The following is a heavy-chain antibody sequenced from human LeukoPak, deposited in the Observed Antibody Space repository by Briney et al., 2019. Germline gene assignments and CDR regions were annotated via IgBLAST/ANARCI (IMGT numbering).Heavy chain of an antibody. CDR1: GGSFSGYY. Sequence: SETLSLTCAVYGGSFSGYYWSWIRQPPGKGLEWIGEINHSGSTNYNPSLKSRVTISVDTSKSQFSLKLSSVTAADTAVYYCARAYYGSGSYHADYYGMDVWGQGTTVTVSS. J-gene: IGHJ6*02. V-gene: IGHV4-34*01. D-gene: IGHD3-10*01. CDR3: ARAYYGSGSYHADYYGMDV. CDR2: INHSGST.